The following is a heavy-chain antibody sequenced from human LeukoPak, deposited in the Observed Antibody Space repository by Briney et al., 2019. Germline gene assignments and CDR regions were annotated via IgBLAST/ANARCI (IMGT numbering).Heavy chain of an antibody. J-gene: IGHJ4*02. CDR2: IYYSGST. Sequence: GSLRLSCAASGFIFSNFGMSWVRQTPGKGLEWIGSIYYSGSTYYNPSLKSRVTISVDTSKNQFSLKLSSVTAADTAVYYCARDPNPYIAVAGEYYFDYWGQGTLVTVSS. CDR3: ARDPNPYIAVAGEYYFDY. CDR1: GFIFSNFGM. D-gene: IGHD6-19*01. V-gene: IGHV4-39*07.